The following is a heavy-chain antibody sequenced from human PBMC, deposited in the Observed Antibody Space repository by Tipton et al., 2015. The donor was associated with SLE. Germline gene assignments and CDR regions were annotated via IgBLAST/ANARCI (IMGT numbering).Heavy chain of an antibody. Sequence: LRLSCAASGFTFSSYSMNWVRQAPGKGLEWIGYIYYSGSTYYNPSLKSRVTISVDTSKNQFSLKLSSVTAADTAVYYCARAYPYDFWSGSLDYWGQGTLVTVSS. V-gene: IGHV4-30-4*08. D-gene: IGHD3-3*01. CDR2: IYYSGST. CDR3: ARAYPYDFWSGSLDY. J-gene: IGHJ4*02. CDR1: GFTFSSYS.